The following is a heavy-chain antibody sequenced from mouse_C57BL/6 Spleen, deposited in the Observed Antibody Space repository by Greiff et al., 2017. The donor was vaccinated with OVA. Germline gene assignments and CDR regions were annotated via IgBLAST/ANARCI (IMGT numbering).Heavy chain of an antibody. V-gene: IGHV5-12*01. J-gene: IGHJ4*01. D-gene: IGHD2-10*01. CDR1: GFTFSDYY. CDR3: ARRLLTYAMDY. Sequence: EVMLVESGGGLVQPGGSLKLSCAASGFTFSDYYMYWVRQTPEKRLEWVAYISNGGGSTYYPDTVKGRFTISRDNAKNTLYLQMSRLKSEDTAMYYCARRLLTYAMDYWGQGTSVTVSS. CDR2: ISNGGGST.